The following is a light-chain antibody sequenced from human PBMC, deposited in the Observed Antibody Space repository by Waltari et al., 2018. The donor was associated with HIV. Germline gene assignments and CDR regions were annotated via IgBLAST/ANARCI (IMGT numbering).Light chain of an antibody. Sequence: QSALTQPPSASGSPGQSVTMSCTGTSSDIGGYNYVSWYQQHPGKAPKLIMTEGTKRPSGVPGRCSGSKSCNTASLTVSGLQAEDEAHYYCSSYAPTNKFYVLFGGGTTLTVL. J-gene: IGLJ2*01. V-gene: IGLV2-8*01. CDR1: SSDIGGYNY. CDR3: SSYAPTNKFYVL. CDR2: EGT.